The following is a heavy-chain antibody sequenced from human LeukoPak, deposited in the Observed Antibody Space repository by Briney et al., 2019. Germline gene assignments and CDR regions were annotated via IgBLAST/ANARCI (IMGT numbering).Heavy chain of an antibody. CDR2: ISYSGST. D-gene: IGHD1-1*01. Sequence: NSSETLSLTCTVSGGSISSYYWSWIRQPPGKGLEWIGYISYSGSTNYNPSLKSRVTISVDTSKNQFSLKLSSVTAADTAVYYCARWKVAPIDAFDIWGQGTMVTVSS. CDR1: GGSISSYY. J-gene: IGHJ3*02. V-gene: IGHV4-59*01. CDR3: ARWKVAPIDAFDI.